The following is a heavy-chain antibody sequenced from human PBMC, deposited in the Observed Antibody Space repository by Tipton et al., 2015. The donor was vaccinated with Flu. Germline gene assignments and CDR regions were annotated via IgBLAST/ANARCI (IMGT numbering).Heavy chain of an antibody. D-gene: IGHD3-9*01. CDR2: ISGSGGST. V-gene: IGHV3-23*04. Sequence: VQLVQSGGGLVQPGGSLRLSCAASGFTFSSYALSWVRQAPGKGLEWVSAISGSGGSTYYADSVKGRFTISRDNSKNTLYLQMNSLRAEDTAVYYGAKMGPHTHRLRYVDGLGFDYWGQGTLVTVSS. CDR1: GFTFSSYA. J-gene: IGHJ4*02. CDR3: AKMGPHTHRLRYVDGLGFDY.